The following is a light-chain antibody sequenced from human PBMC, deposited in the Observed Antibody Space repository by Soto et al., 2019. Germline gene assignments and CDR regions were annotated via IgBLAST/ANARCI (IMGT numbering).Light chain of an antibody. Sequence: VMTQSPATLSVSPGGRATLSCRASQSVSSNLAWYQQRPGQAPRLLIYGTSSRATGIPDRFSGSGSGTDFTLTICRLEPEDFAVYFCQRYGGSPLITFGQGTRLENK. CDR3: QRYGGSPLIT. CDR1: QSVSSN. CDR2: GTS. V-gene: IGKV3-20*01. J-gene: IGKJ5*01.